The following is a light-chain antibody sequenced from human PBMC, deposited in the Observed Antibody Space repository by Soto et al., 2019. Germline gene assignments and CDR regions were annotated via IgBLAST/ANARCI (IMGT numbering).Light chain of an antibody. CDR3: QQANSFPLT. CDR1: QGISNW. V-gene: IGKV1-12*01. CDR2: TGS. Sequence: DIQMTQSPSSVSASVGDRVSITCRASQGISNWLAWYQQKPGRAPKLLIYTGSSLQSGVPSRFSGTGSGTDFPLTISSLQPEDVATYYWQQANSFPLTFGGGTKVEIK. J-gene: IGKJ4*01.